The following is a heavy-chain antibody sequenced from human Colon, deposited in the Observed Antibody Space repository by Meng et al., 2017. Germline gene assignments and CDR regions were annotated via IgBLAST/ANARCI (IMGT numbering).Heavy chain of an antibody. CDR2: ISSSSSYI. D-gene: IGHD3-9*01. V-gene: IGHV3-21*01. J-gene: IGHJ4*02. CDR3: ARATYYDILTGYSAKYYFDY. Sequence: GSLRLSCAASGFTFSSYSMNWVRQAPGKGLEWVSSISSSSSYIYYADSVKGRFTISRDNAKNSLYLQMNSLRAEDTAVYYCARATYYDILTGYSAKYYFDYWGQGTLVTVSS. CDR1: GFTFSSYS.